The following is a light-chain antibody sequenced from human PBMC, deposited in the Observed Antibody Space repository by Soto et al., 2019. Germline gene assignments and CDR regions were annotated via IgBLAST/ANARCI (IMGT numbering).Light chain of an antibody. V-gene: IGKV1-27*01. J-gene: IGKJ2*01. CDR3: QKYNSAPNT. CDR1: RDISSS. Sequence: DVQMTQSPSSLSASVGDRVTITCRASRDISSSLAWYQQKPGKVPRLLIYAASTLHAGVQSRFSGSGSGTFFTLTINSLQPEDVATYYCQKYNSAPNTFGRGTRLEIQ. CDR2: AAS.